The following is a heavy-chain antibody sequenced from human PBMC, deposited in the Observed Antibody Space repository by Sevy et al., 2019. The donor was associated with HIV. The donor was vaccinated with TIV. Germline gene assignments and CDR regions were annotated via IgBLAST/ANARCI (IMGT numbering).Heavy chain of an antibody. CDR3: AKEADTIMMKDYFDY. Sequence: GGSLRLSCAASGFIFSNYGMHWVRQAPGKGLEWVAFISYDGSNKYYGDSVRGRFTISRDSSKNALYLQMNSLGGEDTAVYYCAKEADTIMMKDYFDYWGQGTLVTVSS. J-gene: IGHJ4*02. D-gene: IGHD3-16*01. CDR1: GFIFSNYG. V-gene: IGHV3-30*18. CDR2: ISYDGSNK.